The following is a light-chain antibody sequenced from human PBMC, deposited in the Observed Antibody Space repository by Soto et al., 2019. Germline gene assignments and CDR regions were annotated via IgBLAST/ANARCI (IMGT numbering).Light chain of an antibody. CDR3: QQYYNTPRT. J-gene: IGKJ1*01. CDR1: QSVFSN. Sequence: EIVMTQSPATLSVSPGERATLACRASQSVFSNVAWYQQKPGQAPRLLIYGASSRATGIPDRFSGSGSGTDFTLTISSLQAEDVAVYYCQQYYNTPRTFGQGTRVDI. V-gene: IGKV3D-15*01. CDR2: GAS.